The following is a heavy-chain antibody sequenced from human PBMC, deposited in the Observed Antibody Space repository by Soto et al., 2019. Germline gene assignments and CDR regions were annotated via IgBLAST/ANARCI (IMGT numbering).Heavy chain of an antibody. CDR2: IWYDGSNK. CDR3: ARSGDIVATIGLLDY. Sequence: GGSLRLSCAAFGFTFSSYGMHWVRQAPGKGLEWVAVIWYDGSNKYYADSVKGRFTISRDNSKNTLYLQMNSLRAEDTAVYYCARSGDIVATIGLLDYWGQGTLVTVSS. D-gene: IGHD5-12*01. J-gene: IGHJ4*02. CDR1: GFTFSSYG. V-gene: IGHV3-33*01.